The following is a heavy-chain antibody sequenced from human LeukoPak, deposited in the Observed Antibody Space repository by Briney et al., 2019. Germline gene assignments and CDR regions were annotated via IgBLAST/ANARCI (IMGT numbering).Heavy chain of an antibody. CDR2: IFYSGST. CDR1: GGSISTSNYY. J-gene: IGHJ2*01. Sequence: PSETMSLTCTVSGGSISTSNYYWGWIRQPPGKGLEWIGNIFYSGSTYYSPSLKSRVTISLDTSRNQFSLKLNSVTAADTAVYYCARDSVVAAVRPLWYFDLWGRGTLVTVSS. V-gene: IGHV4-39*07. CDR3: ARDSVVAAVRPLWYFDL. D-gene: IGHD2-21*02.